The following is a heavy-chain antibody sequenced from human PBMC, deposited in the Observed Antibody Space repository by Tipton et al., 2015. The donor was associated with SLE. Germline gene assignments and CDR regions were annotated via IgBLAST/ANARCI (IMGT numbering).Heavy chain of an antibody. CDR1: GFTFNTYN. Sequence: SLRLSCAASGFTFNTYNMNWVRQAPGRGLEWVSSISTSSNYIYYADSVKGRFTISRDNANNSLYLEMNSLRVEDTAVYYCARAGAGPKPYWGQGTLVTVSS. V-gene: IGHV3-21*01. CDR3: ARAGAGPKPY. CDR2: ISTSSNYI. D-gene: IGHD6-19*01. J-gene: IGHJ4*02.